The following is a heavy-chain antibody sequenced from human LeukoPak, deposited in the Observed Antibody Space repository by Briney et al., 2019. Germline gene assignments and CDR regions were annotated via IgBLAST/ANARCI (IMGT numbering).Heavy chain of an antibody. CDR3: TKTAPAAIYWFDP. CDR1: GISISSYA. V-gene: IGHV3-23*01. J-gene: IGHJ5*02. Sequence: GGSLRLSYAASGISISSYAMSWVRQAPEKGLEWVSAISGSGGSTYYADSVKGRFTISRDNSKNTLYLQMNSLRAEDTAVYYCTKTAPAAIYWFDPWGQGTLVTVSS. CDR2: ISGSGGST. D-gene: IGHD2-2*02.